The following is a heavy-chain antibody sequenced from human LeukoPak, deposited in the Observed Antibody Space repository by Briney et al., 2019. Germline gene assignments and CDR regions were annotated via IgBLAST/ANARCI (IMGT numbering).Heavy chain of an antibody. CDR2: INSDGSST. Sequence: PGGSLRLSCAASGFTFSSYWMHWVRQAPGKGLVWVSRINSDGSSTSYADSVKGRFTISRDNAKNTLYLQINSLRAEDTAVYYCARGGHDYGDYYMDVWGKGTTVTVSS. CDR3: ARGGHDYGDYYMDV. D-gene: IGHD4-17*01. V-gene: IGHV3-74*01. CDR1: GFTFSSYW. J-gene: IGHJ6*03.